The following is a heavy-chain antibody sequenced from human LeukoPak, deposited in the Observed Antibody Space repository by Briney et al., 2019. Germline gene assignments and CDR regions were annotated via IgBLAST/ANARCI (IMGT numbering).Heavy chain of an antibody. CDR2: IYYSGST. CDR1: GGSISTSNYY. Sequence: SETLSLTCAVSGGSISTSNYYWGWIRQPPGKGLEWIGSIYYSGSTYYNPSLKSRLTISVDTSKNQFSLKLSSVTAADTAVYYCARRGWYTTSSYVDYWGQGTPVTVSS. V-gene: IGHV4-39*07. D-gene: IGHD6-6*01. CDR3: ARRGWYTTSSYVDY. J-gene: IGHJ4*02.